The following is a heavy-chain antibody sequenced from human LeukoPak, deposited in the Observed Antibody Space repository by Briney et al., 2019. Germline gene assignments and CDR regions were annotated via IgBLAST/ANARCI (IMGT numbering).Heavy chain of an antibody. J-gene: IGHJ4*02. V-gene: IGHV1-8*03. CDR2: MSPNSGNT. CDR3: ARDYIGWRRDGYNGGVSGTFDY. Sequence: GASVKVSCKASGYTFTSYDINWVRQATGQGLEWIGWMSPNSGNTGYAQKFQGRLTITRNTSISTAYMELSSLRSEDTAVYYCARDYIGWRRDGYNGGVSGTFDYWGQGTLVTVSS. CDR1: GYTFTSYD. D-gene: IGHD5-24*01.